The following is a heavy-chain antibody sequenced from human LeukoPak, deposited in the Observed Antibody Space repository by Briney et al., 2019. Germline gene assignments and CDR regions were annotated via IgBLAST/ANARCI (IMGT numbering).Heavy chain of an antibody. D-gene: IGHD3-9*01. J-gene: IGHJ6*03. V-gene: IGHV4-59*01. CDR3: AQGQRYFDWLGYYYYYMDV. CDR1: GGSISSYY. CDR2: IYYSGST. Sequence: PSETLSLTCTVSGGSISSYYWSWIRQPPGKGLEWIGYIYYSGSTNYNPSLKSRVTISVDTSKNQFSLKLSSVTAADTAVYYCAQGQRYFDWLGYYYYYMDVRGKGTTVTVSS.